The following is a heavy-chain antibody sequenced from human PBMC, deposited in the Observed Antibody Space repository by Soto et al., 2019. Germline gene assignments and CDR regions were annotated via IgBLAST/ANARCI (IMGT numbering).Heavy chain of an antibody. CDR2: IYYSGST. V-gene: IGHV4-59*08. D-gene: IGHD5-18*01. J-gene: IGHJ4*02. CDR3: VKIQRDSAMRHFDY. CDR1: EECRSRCY. Sequence: LLTMSDKCSVGEECRSRCYWNCIRKPPGKGLEYIGYIYYSGSTNYNPSLKSRLTIAVDTSKNQFSLNLASVTAADTAVYYCVKIQRDSAMRHFDYWGQGTLVTVSS.